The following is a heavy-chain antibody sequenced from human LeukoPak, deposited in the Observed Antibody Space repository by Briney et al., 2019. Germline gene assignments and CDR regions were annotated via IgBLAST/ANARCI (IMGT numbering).Heavy chain of an antibody. CDR3: AHGAFDI. CDR2: ISSSSSTI. J-gene: IGHJ3*02. CDR1: GFSFSRNS. Sequence: PVGSLRLSCAASGFSFSRNSMNWVRQAPGKGLEWVSYISSSSSTIYYADSVKGRFTISRDNAKNSLYLQMNSLRAEDTAVYYCAHGAFDIWGQGTMVTVSS. V-gene: IGHV3-48*01.